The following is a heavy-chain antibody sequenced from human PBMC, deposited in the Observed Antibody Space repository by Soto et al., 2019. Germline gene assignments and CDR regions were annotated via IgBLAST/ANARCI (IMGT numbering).Heavy chain of an antibody. J-gene: IGHJ4*02. D-gene: IGHD3-22*01. CDR2: ISDTGAST. Sequence: GGSLRLSCEASGFTFKESAMNWVRQAPGKGLEWVASISDTGASTWYAESVRGRLSISRDNSKNTLYLQMNSLRGEDTAVYYCARDLGYYDSSGYFDYWGQGTLVTVSS. CDR3: ARDLGYYDSSGYFDY. V-gene: IGHV3-23*01. CDR1: GFTFKESA.